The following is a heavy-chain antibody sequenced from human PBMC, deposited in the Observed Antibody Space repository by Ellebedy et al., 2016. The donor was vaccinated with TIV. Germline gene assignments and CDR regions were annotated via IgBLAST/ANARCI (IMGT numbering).Heavy chain of an antibody. CDR3: ARVPDFFGSGSFHLLFDY. V-gene: IGHV1-69*13. CDR1: GGTMNNYA. CDR2: IIPIFGVA. Sequence: ASVKVSCKASGGTMNNYAISWVRQAPGQGLEWMGGIIPIFGVAKYAQKFQGRVTITADESTRTGYMELSSLRSEDTALYYCARVPDFFGSGSFHLLFDYWGQGTLLTVSS. D-gene: IGHD3-10*01. J-gene: IGHJ4*02.